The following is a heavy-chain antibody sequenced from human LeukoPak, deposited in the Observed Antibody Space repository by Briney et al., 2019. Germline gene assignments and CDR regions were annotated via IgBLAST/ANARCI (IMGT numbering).Heavy chain of an antibody. J-gene: IGHJ6*03. CDR2: IYYSGST. CDR3: ARGASCSGGSCYSYYYYYMDV. V-gene: IGHV4-59*01. D-gene: IGHD2-15*01. CDR1: GGSISSYY. Sequence: SETLSLTCTVSGGSISSYYWSWIRQPPGKGLEWIGYIYYSGSTSYNPSLKGRVTISVDTSKNQFSLKLSSVTAADTAVYYCARGASCSGGSCYSYYYYYMDVWGKGTTVTVSS.